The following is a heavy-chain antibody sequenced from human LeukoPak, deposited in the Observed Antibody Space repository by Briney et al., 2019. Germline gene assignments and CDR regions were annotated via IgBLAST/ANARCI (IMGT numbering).Heavy chain of an antibody. CDR3: ARQGVDIVATIENWFDP. V-gene: IGHV4-39*01. Sequence: PSETLSLTCTVSGGSISSSSYYWGWIRQPPGKGLEWIGSIYYSGSTYYNPSLKSRVTISVDTSKNQFSLKLSSVTAADTAVYYCARQGVDIVATIENWFDPWGQGTLVTVSS. CDR1: GGSISSSSYY. J-gene: IGHJ5*02. CDR2: IYYSGST. D-gene: IGHD5-12*01.